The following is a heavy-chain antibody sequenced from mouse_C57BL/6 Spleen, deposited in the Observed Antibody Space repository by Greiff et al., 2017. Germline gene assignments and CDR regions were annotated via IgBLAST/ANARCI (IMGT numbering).Heavy chain of an antibody. J-gene: IGHJ4*01. CDR1: GYSITSGYY. V-gene: IGHV3-6*01. D-gene: IGHD4-1*01. CDR3: ARDWVYYYAMDY. Sequence: EVQLVESGPGLVKPSQSLSLTCSVTGYSITSGYYWNWIRPFPGTKLEWMGYLSYDGSNNYNPSLNNRNSITRDTSTNQFFLKLNSVTTEDTATYYCARDWVYYYAMDYWGQGTSVTVSS. CDR2: LSYDGSN.